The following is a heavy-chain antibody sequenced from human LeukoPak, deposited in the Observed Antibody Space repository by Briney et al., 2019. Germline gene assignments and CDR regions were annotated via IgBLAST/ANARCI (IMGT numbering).Heavy chain of an antibody. V-gene: IGHV1-2*04. CDR2: INPNSGGT. Sequence: ASVKVSCKASGYTFTGYYMHWVRPAPGQGLEWMGWINPNSGGTNYAQKFQGWVTMTRDTSISTAYMELSRPRSDDTAVYYCARALGYCSGGSCEYFDYWGQGTLVTVSS. D-gene: IGHD2-15*01. CDR1: GYTFTGYY. CDR3: ARALGYCSGGSCEYFDY. J-gene: IGHJ4*02.